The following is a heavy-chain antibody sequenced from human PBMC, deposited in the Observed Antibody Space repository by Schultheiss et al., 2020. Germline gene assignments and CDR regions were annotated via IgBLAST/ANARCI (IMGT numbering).Heavy chain of an antibody. D-gene: IGHD3-10*01. J-gene: IGHJ4*02. Sequence: GGSLRLSCAASGFTFSSYSMNWVRQAPGKGLEWVAVISYDGSNKYYADSVKGRFTISRDNSKNTLYLQMNSLRAEDTAVYYCAGPRGSATPGGWGQGTLVTVSS. CDR1: GFTFSSYS. V-gene: IGHV3-30*03. CDR3: AGPRGSATPGG. CDR2: ISYDGSNK.